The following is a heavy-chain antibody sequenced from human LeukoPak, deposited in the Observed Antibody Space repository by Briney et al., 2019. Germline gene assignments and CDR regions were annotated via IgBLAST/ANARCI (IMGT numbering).Heavy chain of an antibody. CDR3: ARTIGPTLAGDPSDY. CDR2: IKHTGST. CDR1: GGSFSGYY. V-gene: IGHV4-34*01. J-gene: IGHJ4*02. Sequence: PSETLSLTCVVYGGSFSGYYWSWIRQPPGKGLEWIGEIKHTGSTNYNPSLKSRVTISVDTSSNQFSLKLNSVTAADTAVYFCARTIGPTLAGDPSDYWGQGTLVTVSS. D-gene: IGHD6-19*01.